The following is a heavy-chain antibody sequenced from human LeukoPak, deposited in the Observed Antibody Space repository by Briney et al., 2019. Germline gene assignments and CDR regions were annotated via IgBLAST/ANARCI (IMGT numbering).Heavy chain of an antibody. J-gene: IGHJ4*02. CDR3: ASRSAYYDSSGYEYYFDY. V-gene: IGHV4-59*08. CDR2: IYYSGST. D-gene: IGHD3-22*01. CDR1: GGSISSYY. Sequence: SETLSLTCTVSGGSISSYYWSWIRQPPGKGLEWIGYIYYSGSTNYNPSLKSRVTISVDTSKNQFSLKLSSVTAADTAVYYCASRSAYYDSSGYEYYFDYWGQRTLVTVSS.